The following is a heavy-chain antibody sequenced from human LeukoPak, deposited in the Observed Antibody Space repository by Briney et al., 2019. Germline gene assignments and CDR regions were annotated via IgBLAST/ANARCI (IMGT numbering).Heavy chain of an antibody. D-gene: IGHD3-16*01. J-gene: IGHJ6*02. Sequence: PGGSLRLSCAASGFTFSAHYMSWIRQAPGKGLEWISHTSTSGTSTSHADPVKGRFTISRDDAKNSLNLQMDSLRAEDTAVYYCARGHLVLDVWGRGTTVTVSS. CDR2: TSTSGTST. CDR1: GFTFSAHY. CDR3: ARGHLVLDV. V-gene: IGHV3-11*01.